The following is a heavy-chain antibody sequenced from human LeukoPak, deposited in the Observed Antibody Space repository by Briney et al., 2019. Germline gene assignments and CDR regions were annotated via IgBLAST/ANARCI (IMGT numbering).Heavy chain of an antibody. D-gene: IGHD6-13*01. CDR2: IKQDGSEK. J-gene: IGHJ1*01. CDR1: GFTFSSYW. Sequence: GGSLRLSCAASGFTFSSYWMSWVRQAPGKGLEWVANIKQDGSEKYYADSVKGRFTISRDNAKNSLYLQMNSLRAEDTAVYYCARVATGYSSSWYSAEYFQHWGQGTLVTVSS. CDR3: ARVATGYSSSWYSAEYFQH. V-gene: IGHV3-7*03.